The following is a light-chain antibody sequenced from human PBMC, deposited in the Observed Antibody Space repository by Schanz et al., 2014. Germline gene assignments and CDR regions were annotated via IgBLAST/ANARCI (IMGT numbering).Light chain of an antibody. J-gene: IGKJ1*01. Sequence: DIQLTQSPSTLSASVGDRVTITCRASQSISNWLAWYQQRPGKAPNLLIFDASNLESGVPSRFSGSGSGTEFTLTISSLQPDDFATFYCQQYDTFPRTFGQGTKVEIK. CDR2: DAS. V-gene: IGKV1-5*01. CDR1: QSISNW. CDR3: QQYDTFPRT.